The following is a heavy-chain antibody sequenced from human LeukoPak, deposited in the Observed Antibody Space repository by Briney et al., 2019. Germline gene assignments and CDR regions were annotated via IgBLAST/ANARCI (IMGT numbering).Heavy chain of an antibody. CDR2: FDPEDGEI. CDR3: ARDPTAMVNLHYYYYMDV. D-gene: IGHD5-18*01. Sequence: ALVKVSCKVSGYTLTELSMHWVRQAPGKGLEWMGGFDPEDGEIIYAQKFQGRVTMTRDTSTSTVYMELSSLRSEDTAVYYCARDPTAMVNLHYYYYMDVWGKGTTVTVSS. V-gene: IGHV1-24*01. J-gene: IGHJ6*03. CDR1: GYTLTELS.